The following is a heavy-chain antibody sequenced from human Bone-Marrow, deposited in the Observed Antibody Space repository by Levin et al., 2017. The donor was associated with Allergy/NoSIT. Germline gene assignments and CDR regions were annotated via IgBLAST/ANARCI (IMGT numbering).Heavy chain of an antibody. CDR2: IYYSGST. Sequence: SETLSLTCTVSGGSISSYYWSWIRQLPGKGLEWIGYIYYSGSTNYNPSLKSRVTISVDTSKNQFSLKLSSVTAADTAVYYCARDSLYYDLWSGYYTGFGDYYYYMDVWGKGTTVTVSS. D-gene: IGHD3-3*01. CDR1: GGSISSYY. CDR3: ARDSLYYDLWSGYYTGFGDYYYYMDV. J-gene: IGHJ6*03. V-gene: IGHV4-59*01.